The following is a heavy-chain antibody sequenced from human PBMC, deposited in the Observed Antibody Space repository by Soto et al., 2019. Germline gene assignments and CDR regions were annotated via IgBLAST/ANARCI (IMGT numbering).Heavy chain of an antibody. CDR3: ARIGTLDWIDAY. V-gene: IGHV1-69*12. J-gene: IGHJ4*02. CDR2: IIPMYGTT. CDR1: GGTFRSYV. D-gene: IGHD1-1*01. Sequence: QVQLVQSGAEVKKPGSSVKVSCKASGGTFRSYVTSWVRQAPGQGLEWLGGIIPMYGTTYYAQTFQGRVTISAEDSTSTAFMELSSLRSEDTAVYYCARIGTLDWIDAYWGQGTLVTVSS.